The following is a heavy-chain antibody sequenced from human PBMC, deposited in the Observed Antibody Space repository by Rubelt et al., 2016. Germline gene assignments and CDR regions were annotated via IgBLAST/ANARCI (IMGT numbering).Heavy chain of an antibody. CDR2: IHPKSGAT. D-gene: IGHD2-21*01. J-gene: IGHJ4*02. CDR3: ARDSRVSFDY. CDR1: GYTFTDHY. Sequence: QVQLVQSGSELKKPGASVKVSCKASGYTFTDHYINWVRQAPGQGLEWMGRIHPKSGATKNAQKFEGRVTMTRDTSISTAHMGLNRLTSDDTAGYYCARDSRVSFDYWGQGTLVTVSS. V-gene: IGHV1-2*06.